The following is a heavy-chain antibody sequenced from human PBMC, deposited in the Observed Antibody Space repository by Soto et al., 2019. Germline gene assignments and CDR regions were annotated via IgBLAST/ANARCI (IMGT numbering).Heavy chain of an antibody. J-gene: IGHJ4*02. CDR1: GVKIGDHG. CDR2: IRRHSSVT. V-gene: IGHV3-11*06. D-gene: IGHD3-22*01. Sequence: GSLRLPWAVAGVKIGDHGIHRILKTTGKGLEWISYIRRHSSVTSYADSVKGRFTISRDSAKNSLYLQMDNLRVEDTAVYYCGKVAESGYYTVERWGQGTLVTVSS. CDR3: GKVAESGYYTVER.